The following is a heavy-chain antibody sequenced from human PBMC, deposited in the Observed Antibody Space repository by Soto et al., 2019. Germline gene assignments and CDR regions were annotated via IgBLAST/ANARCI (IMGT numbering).Heavy chain of an antibody. J-gene: IGHJ4*02. CDR1: GGSISSYY. CDR2: IYYSGST. D-gene: IGHD2-15*01. Sequence: QVQLQESGPGLVKPSETLSLTCTVSGGSISSYYWSWIRQPPGKGLEWIGYIYYSGSTNYNPSLKSRVTISVDTSKNQFSLKLSSVTAADTAVYYCARRLGRNFDYWGQGTLVTVSS. CDR3: ARRLGRNFDY. V-gene: IGHV4-59*08.